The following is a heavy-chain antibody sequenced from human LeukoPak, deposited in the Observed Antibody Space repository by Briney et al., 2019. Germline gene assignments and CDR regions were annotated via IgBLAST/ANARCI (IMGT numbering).Heavy chain of an antibody. D-gene: IGHD2-21*01. CDR1: GFTFGSSA. CDR3: AKAEGGVNDY. Sequence: GGSLRLSCAASGFTFGSSAMSWVRQAPGKGLEWVSAISGSGGSTYYADSVKGRFTISRDNSKNTLYLQMNSLRAEDTAVYYCAKAEGGVNDYWGQGTLVTVSS. V-gene: IGHV3-23*01. J-gene: IGHJ4*02. CDR2: ISGSGGST.